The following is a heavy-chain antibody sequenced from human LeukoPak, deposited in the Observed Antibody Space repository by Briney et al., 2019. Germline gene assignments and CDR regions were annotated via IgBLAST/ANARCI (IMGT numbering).Heavy chain of an antibody. Sequence: PGGSLRLSCAASGFTFSSYGMHWVRQAPGKGLEWVAVISYDGSNKYYADSVKGRFTISRDNSKNTLYLQMNSLRAEDTAVYYCASPDSSSLMIGYWGQGTLVTVSS. V-gene: IGHV3-30*03. CDR1: GFTFSSYG. D-gene: IGHD6-13*01. CDR3: ASPDSSSLMIGY. J-gene: IGHJ4*02. CDR2: ISYDGSNK.